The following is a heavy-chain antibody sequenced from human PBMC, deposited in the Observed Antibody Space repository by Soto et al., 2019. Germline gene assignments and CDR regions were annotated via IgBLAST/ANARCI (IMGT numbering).Heavy chain of an antibody. V-gene: IGHV3-74*01. D-gene: IGHD5-18*01. Sequence: GGSLRLSCAASGFTFSSYWMHWVRQAPGKGLVWVSRINSDGSSTSYADSVKGRFTISRDNAKNTLYLQMNSLRAEDTAVYYCARGPVDTAMAYYYYYYGMDFSGQGTTVTVSS. J-gene: IGHJ6*02. CDR2: INSDGSST. CDR1: GFTFSSYW. CDR3: ARGPVDTAMAYYYYYYGMDF.